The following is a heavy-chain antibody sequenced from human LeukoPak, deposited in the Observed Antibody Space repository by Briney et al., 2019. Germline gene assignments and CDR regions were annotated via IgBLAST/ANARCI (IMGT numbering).Heavy chain of an antibody. CDR1: GFTFSSYS. J-gene: IGHJ6*02. V-gene: IGHV3-21*01. CDR3: ARSDYYYGMDV. CDR2: ISSSSSYI. Sequence: GGSRRLSCAASGFTFSSYSMNWVRQAPGNGLEWVSSISSSSSYIYYADSVKGRFTISRDNAKNSLYLQMNSLRAEDTAVYYCARSDYYYGMDVWGQGTTVTVSS.